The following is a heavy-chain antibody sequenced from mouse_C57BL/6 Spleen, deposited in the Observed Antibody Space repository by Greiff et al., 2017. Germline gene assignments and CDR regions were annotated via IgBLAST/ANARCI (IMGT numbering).Heavy chain of an antibody. Sequence: QVQLQQPGAELVRPGSSVKLSCKASGYTFTSYWMHWVKQRPIQGLEWIGNIDPSDSETHYNQKFKDKATLTVVKSASTAYMQLSSLTSGDAAVYYCAKFRTGTGVDYWGQGTTLTVSS. J-gene: IGHJ2*01. CDR2: IDPSDSET. D-gene: IGHD4-1*01. CDR3: AKFRTGTGVDY. CDR1: GYTFTSYW. V-gene: IGHV1-52*01.